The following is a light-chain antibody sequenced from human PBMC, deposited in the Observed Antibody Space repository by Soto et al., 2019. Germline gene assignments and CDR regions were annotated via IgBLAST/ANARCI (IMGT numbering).Light chain of an antibody. CDR2: GAS. Sequence: EIVMTQSPATLSVSPGERATLSCRASQSVSSNLAWYQQKPGQAPRLLIYGASTRATGIPARFSGSGSGTEFTLTISSLQSEDFAAYYCQQYNNWLTWTFGQGTKV. CDR1: QSVSSN. CDR3: QQYNNWLTWT. J-gene: IGKJ1*01. V-gene: IGKV3-15*01.